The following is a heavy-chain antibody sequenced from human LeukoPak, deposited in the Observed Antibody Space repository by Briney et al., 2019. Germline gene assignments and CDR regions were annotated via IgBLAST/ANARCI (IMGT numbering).Heavy chain of an antibody. CDR2: MYYTGST. CDR1: GGSINDYY. J-gene: IGHJ6*02. CDR3: ARVSIVYGMDV. Sequence: KSSETLSLTCTVSGGSINDYYWSWIRQPPGKGLEWIGYMYYTGSTNYNPSLKSRVTMLVDTSKTRFFLKLSSVTAADTALYYCARVSIVYGMDVWGQGTAVTVS. V-gene: IGHV4-59*01. D-gene: IGHD3-3*02.